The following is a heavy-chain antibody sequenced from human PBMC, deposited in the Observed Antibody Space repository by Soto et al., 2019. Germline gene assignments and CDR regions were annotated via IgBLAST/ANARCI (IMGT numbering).Heavy chain of an antibody. V-gene: IGHV1-46*03. Sequence: QVQLVQPGAEVKKPGASVKFSCKASGYIFTNCYIHWVRQAPGQGLEWIGIINPNGGSTNYAHNFQGRVTMTRDTSTSTVYMALGSLRSEDTAVYYCTRGLASGDYWGQGTLITVSS. J-gene: IGHJ4*02. CDR3: TRGLASGDY. CDR1: GYIFTNCY. CDR2: INPNGGST. D-gene: IGHD6-6*01.